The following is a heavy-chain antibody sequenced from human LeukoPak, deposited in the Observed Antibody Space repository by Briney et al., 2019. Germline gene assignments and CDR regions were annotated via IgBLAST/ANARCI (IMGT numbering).Heavy chain of an antibody. CDR2: IIPIFGTA. Sequence: ASVKVSCKASGGTFSSYAISWVRQAPGQGLEWMGGIIPIFGTANYAQKFQGRVTITADESTSTAYMELSSLRSEDTAVYYCARDRRVTIFGVVTHRWFDPWGQGTLVTVSS. D-gene: IGHD3-3*01. V-gene: IGHV1-69*13. CDR1: GGTFSSYA. CDR3: ARDRRVTIFGVVTHRWFDP. J-gene: IGHJ5*02.